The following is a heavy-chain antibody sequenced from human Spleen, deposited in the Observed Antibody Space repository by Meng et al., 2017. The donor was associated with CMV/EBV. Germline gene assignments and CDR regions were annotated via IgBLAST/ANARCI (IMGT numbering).Heavy chain of an antibody. CDR2: INHSGST. J-gene: IGHJ4*02. V-gene: IGHV4-34*01. D-gene: IGHD2-2*01. CDR3: ARDRGVPAAPDY. Sequence: VLRLQWCAGLLEPSGTPLLAFAGCGGSVSGYDGSWIRQPPGKGLEWIWEINHSGSTNANPSLTSRVTISVDTSKNQFSLKLSSVTAADTAVYYCARDRGVPAAPDYWGQGTLVTVSS. CDR1: GGSVSGYD.